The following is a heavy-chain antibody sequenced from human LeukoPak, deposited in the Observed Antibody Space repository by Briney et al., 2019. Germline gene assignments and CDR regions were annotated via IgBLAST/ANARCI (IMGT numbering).Heavy chain of an antibody. V-gene: IGHV3-7*01. Sequence: GGSLRLSCAASGFTFSNFWMSWVRQAPGKGLEWVANIKQDGSENYYVDSVRGRFTISRDNAKKSLYLQMNSLRAEDTAVYHCAREDILTGYVADLDYWGQGTEVTVFS. CDR3: AREDILTGYVADLDY. D-gene: IGHD3-9*01. CDR1: GFTFSNFW. CDR2: IKQDGSEN. J-gene: IGHJ4*02.